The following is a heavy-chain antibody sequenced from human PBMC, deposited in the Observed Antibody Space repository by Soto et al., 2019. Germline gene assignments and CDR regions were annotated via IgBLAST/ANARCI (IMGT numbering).Heavy chain of an antibody. CDR1: GGSISSSSYY. CDR2: IYYSGST. V-gene: IGHV4-39*01. J-gene: IGHJ4*02. Sequence: SETLSLTCTVSGGSISSSSYYWGWIRQPPGKGLEWIGSIYYSGSTYYNPSLKSRVTISVDTSKNQFSLKLSSVTAADTAVYYCARQGKDFWSGYHHDYWGQGTLVTVSS. CDR3: ARQGKDFWSGYHHDY. D-gene: IGHD3-3*01.